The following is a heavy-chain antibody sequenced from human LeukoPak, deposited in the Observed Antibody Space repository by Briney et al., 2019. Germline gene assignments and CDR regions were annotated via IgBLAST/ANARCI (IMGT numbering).Heavy chain of an antibody. D-gene: IGHD5-18*01. V-gene: IGHV4-39*07. CDR1: GGSISSSSYY. Sequence: PSETLSLTCTVSGGSISSSSYYWGWIRQPPGKGLEWIGSIYYSGSTYYNPSLKSRVTISVDTSKNQFSLKLSSVTAADTAAYYCARERRGYSSGGFGDYWGQGTLVTVSS. CDR2: IYYSGST. J-gene: IGHJ4*02. CDR3: ARERRGYSSGGFGDY.